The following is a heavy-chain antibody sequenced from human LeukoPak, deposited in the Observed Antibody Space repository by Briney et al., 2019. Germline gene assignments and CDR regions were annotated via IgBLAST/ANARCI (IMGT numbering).Heavy chain of an antibody. V-gene: IGHV4-34*01. Sequence: SETLSLTCAVSGGSFSGYYWTWIRQPPGKGLEWIGEINHSGSSKYNPSLKSRVTIAVDTSKKQFSLKLSSVTAADTAVYYCARGGTAGTLWDWFDPWGQGTLVTVSS. CDR2: INHSGSS. J-gene: IGHJ5*02. D-gene: IGHD1-1*01. CDR3: ARGGTAGTLWDWFDP. CDR1: GGSFSGYY.